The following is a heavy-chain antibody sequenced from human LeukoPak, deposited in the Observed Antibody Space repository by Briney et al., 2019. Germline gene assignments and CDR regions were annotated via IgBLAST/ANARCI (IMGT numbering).Heavy chain of an antibody. CDR3: ARDIFCSSTSCYNLNWFDP. Sequence: QSSETLSLTCAVYGGSFSGYYWSWIRQPPGKGLEWIGEINHSGSTNYNPSLKSRVTMSVDTSKNQFSLKLSSVTAADTAVYYCARDIFCSSTSCYNLNWFDPWGQGTLVTVSS. CDR2: INHSGST. J-gene: IGHJ5*02. D-gene: IGHD2-2*02. CDR1: GGSFSGYY. V-gene: IGHV4-34*01.